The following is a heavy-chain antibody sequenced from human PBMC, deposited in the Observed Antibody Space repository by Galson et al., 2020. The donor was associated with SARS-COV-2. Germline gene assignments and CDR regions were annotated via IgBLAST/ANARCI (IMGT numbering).Heavy chain of an antibody. J-gene: IGHJ6*02. CDR2: IYYSGST. V-gene: IGHV4-59*01. CDR3: VRGRGYSGYAQGSYYGMDV. D-gene: IGHD5-12*01. Sequence: SETLSLTCTVSGGSISSYYWSWIRQPPGKGLESIGYIYYSGSTNYNPSLKSRVTISVDTSKNQFSLKLSSVTAADTAVYYCVRGRGYSGYAQGSYYGMDVWGQGTTVTVSS. CDR1: GGSISSYY.